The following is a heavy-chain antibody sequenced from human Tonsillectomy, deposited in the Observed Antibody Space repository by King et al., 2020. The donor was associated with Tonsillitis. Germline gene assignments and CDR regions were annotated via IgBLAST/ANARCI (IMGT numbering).Heavy chain of an antibody. J-gene: IGHJ6*02. D-gene: IGHD3-22*01. CDR1: GFTVSSNY. CDR3: ARERYYYDSSGYYGGDRYYYHGMDV. V-gene: IGHV3-53*01. CDR2: LYSGGST. Sequence: DVQLVESGGGLIQPGGSLRLSCAASGFTVSSNYMSWVRQAPGKGLEWVSVLYSGGSTYYADSVKGRFTISRDNSKNTLYLQMNSLRAEDTAVYYCARERYYYDSSGYYGGDRYYYHGMDVWGQGTTVTVSS.